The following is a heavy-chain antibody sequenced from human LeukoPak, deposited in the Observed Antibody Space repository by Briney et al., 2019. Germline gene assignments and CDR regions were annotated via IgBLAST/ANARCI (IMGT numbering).Heavy chain of an antibody. V-gene: IGHV1-24*01. CDR2: FDPEDGET. CDR1: GYTLTELS. D-gene: IGHD2-2*01. Sequence: ASVKVSCKVSGYTLTELSMHWVRQAPGKGLGWMGGFDPEDGETIYAQKFQGRVTMTEDTSTDTAYMELSSLRSEDTAVYYCATDIHCSSTSCKGYWGQGTLVTVSS. CDR3: ATDIHCSSTSCKGY. J-gene: IGHJ4*02.